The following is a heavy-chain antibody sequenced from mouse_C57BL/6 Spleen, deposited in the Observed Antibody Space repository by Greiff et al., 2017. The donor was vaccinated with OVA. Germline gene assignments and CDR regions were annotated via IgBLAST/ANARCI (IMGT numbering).Heavy chain of an antibody. V-gene: IGHV1-26*01. J-gene: IGHJ1*03. D-gene: IGHD2-4*01. Sequence: VQLQQSGPELVKPGASVKISCKASGYTFTEYYMNWVKQSHGKSLEWIGDINPNNGGTSYNQKFTGKATLTVDQSSSTAYMELRSLTSEDYAVYYCARGPYYDYDVRYFDVWGTGTTVTVSS. CDR3: ARGPYYDYDVRYFDV. CDR2: INPNNGGT. CDR1: GYTFTEYY.